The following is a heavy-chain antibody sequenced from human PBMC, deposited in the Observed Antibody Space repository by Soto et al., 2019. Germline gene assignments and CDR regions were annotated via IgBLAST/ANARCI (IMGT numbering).Heavy chain of an antibody. Sequence: PGGSLRLSCAASGFTFSSYGMHWVRQAPGKGREWVAVIWYDGSNKYYADSVKGRFTISRDNSKNTVYLQMDSLRAEDTAVYYCVRGDNWNDEASDYWGQGTLVTVSS. J-gene: IGHJ4*02. D-gene: IGHD1-1*01. CDR2: IWYDGSNK. CDR1: GFTFSSYG. CDR3: VRGDNWNDEASDY. V-gene: IGHV3-33*01.